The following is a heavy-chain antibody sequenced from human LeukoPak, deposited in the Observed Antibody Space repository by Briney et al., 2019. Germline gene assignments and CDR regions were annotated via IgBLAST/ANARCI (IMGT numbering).Heavy chain of an antibody. J-gene: IGHJ3*02. D-gene: IGHD6-13*01. CDR3: AKSSSWYSHDAFDI. V-gene: IGHV3-48*04. CDR1: GFTFSTYN. Sequence: GGSLRLSCAASGFTFSTYNMNWVRQAPGKGLEWVSYISSSGTTIYYVDSVKGRFTISRDNAKNSLYLQMNSLRAEDMALYYCAKSSSWYSHDAFDIWGQGTMVTVSS. CDR2: ISSSGTTI.